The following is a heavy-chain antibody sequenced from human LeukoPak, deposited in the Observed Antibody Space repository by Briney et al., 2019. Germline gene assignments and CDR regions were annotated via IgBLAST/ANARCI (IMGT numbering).Heavy chain of an antibody. J-gene: IGHJ4*02. Sequence: PGGSLRLSCAASGFTFSSYAMHWVRQAPGKGLEYVSAINNYGGLTYYADSVKGRFTISRDNSKRTLYLQMGSLRLEDTAVYYCARDKPDRAAGHEDYWGQGTLVTVSS. V-gene: IGHV3-64*02. CDR3: ARDKPDRAAGHEDY. CDR2: INNYGGLT. D-gene: IGHD6-13*01. CDR1: GFTFSSYA.